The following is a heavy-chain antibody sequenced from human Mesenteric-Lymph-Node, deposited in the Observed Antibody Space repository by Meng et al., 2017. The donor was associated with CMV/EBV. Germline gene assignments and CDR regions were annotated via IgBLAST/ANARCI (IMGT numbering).Heavy chain of an antibody. CDR3: ARGPFWSGHQPHYFDY. Sequence: ASVKVSCKASGYTFTNYDINWVRQATGQGLEWMGWMNAKSGDTGYAQKFQGRVTMTRDTSITTAYMELSSLRSDDTAVYYCARGPFWSGHQPHYFDYWGQGTLVTVSS. D-gene: IGHD3-3*01. CDR1: GYTFTNYD. V-gene: IGHV1-8*01. J-gene: IGHJ4*02. CDR2: MNAKSGDT.